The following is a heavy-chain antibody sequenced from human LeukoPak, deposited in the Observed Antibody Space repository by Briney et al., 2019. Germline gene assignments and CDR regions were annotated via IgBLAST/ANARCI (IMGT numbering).Heavy chain of an antibody. D-gene: IGHD3-9*01. CDR2: ISYDGSNK. CDR1: GFTFSSYA. CDR3: AHTPYYDILTGYGPYYYYGMDV. J-gene: IGHJ6*02. V-gene: IGHV3-30*04. Sequence: GGSLRLSCAASGFTFSSYAMHWVRQAPGKGLEWVAVISYDGSNKYYADSVKGRFTISRDNSKNTLYLQMNSLRAEDTAVYYCAHTPYYDILTGYGPYYYYGMDVWGQGTMVTVSS.